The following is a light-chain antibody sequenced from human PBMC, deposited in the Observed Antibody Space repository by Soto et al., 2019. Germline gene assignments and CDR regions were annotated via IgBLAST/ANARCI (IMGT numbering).Light chain of an antibody. CDR1: QFLSSY. J-gene: IGKJ5*01. Sequence: EVVLTQPPATLSLAPGERAILSCRASQFLSSYLAWYQQKPGQPPRLLIYDTSNRATGIPARFSGSRSGTDFTLTISSLEPEDFGVYFCHQRNKFGQGTRLEIK. V-gene: IGKV3-11*01. CDR3: HQRNK. CDR2: DTS.